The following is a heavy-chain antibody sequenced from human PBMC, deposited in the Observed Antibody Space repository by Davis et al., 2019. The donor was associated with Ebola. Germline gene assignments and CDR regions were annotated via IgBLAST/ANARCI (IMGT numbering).Heavy chain of an antibody. Sequence: SETLSLTCPVSAGSISSYYWSWIRQPPGKGLEWIGYIYYSGSTNYNPSLKSRVTISVDTSKNQFSLKLSSVTAADTAVYYCARAAYYYGSGVDYWGQGTLVTVSS. J-gene: IGHJ4*02. D-gene: IGHD3-10*01. CDR2: IYYSGST. V-gene: IGHV4-59*01. CDR1: AGSISSYY. CDR3: ARAAYYYGSGVDY.